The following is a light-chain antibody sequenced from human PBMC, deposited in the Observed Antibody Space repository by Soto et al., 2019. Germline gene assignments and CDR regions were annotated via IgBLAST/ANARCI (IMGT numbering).Light chain of an antibody. J-gene: IGKJ1*01. CDR2: DAS. V-gene: IGKV3-15*01. CDR3: QPYDLWPPWT. Sequence: EIEMTQSPATLSVSPGERATLSCRSSQSVGRKLAWYQQKPGQAPRLLIYDASNRAMGVPARFSGSGSGTEFTLASSSLQSEDVAGYHCQPYDLWPPWTFGQGTKVEI. CDR1: QSVGRK.